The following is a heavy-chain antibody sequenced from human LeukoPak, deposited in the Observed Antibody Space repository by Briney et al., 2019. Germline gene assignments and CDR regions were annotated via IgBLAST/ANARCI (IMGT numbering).Heavy chain of an antibody. CDR3: ARGGGRVRLSY. J-gene: IGHJ4*02. V-gene: IGHV3-11*06. CDR2: ISSTPSYT. Sequence: PGGSLRLSCAASGFTISDYYITWIRQAPGKGLEWVSYISSTPSYTNYADSVKGRFTISRDNAKNSLYLQMNSLRAEDTAVYYCARGGGRVRLSYWGQGTLVTVSS. CDR1: GFTISDYY. D-gene: IGHD4-23*01.